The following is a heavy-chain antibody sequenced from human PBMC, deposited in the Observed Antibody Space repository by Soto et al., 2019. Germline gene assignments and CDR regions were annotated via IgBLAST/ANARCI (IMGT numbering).Heavy chain of an antibody. D-gene: IGHD3-3*01. J-gene: IGHJ4*02. CDR2: IKSKTNGGTT. Sequence: GGSLRLSCAASGFTFSNAWMSWVRQAPGKGLEWVGRIKSKTNGGTTAYAASVKGRFTISRDDSKNTLYLPMNSLQTEGTGVYYCTTAIYDFWSGSPSDYWGQGTLVTVSS. CDR3: TTAIYDFWSGSPSDY. V-gene: IGHV3-15*01. CDR1: GFTFSNAW.